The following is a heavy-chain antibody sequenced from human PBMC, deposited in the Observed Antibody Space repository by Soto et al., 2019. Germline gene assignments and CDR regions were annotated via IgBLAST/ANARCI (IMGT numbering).Heavy chain of an antibody. CDR2: IIPILGIA. V-gene: IGHV1-69*04. Sequence: SVKVSCKSSGGTFSSYSISWVRQAPGQGLEWMGRIIPILGIANYAQKFQGRVTITADKSTSTAYMELSSLRSEDTAVYYCARGYSSGWSFFDYWGQGTLVTVSS. CDR1: GGTFSSYS. CDR3: ARGYSSGWSFFDY. J-gene: IGHJ4*02. D-gene: IGHD6-19*01.